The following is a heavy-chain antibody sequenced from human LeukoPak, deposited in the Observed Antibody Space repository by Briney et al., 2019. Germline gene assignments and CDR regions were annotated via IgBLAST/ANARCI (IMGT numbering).Heavy chain of an antibody. CDR3: ARAYGSGSYWFGY. CDR2: ISTSGSNI. V-gene: IGHV3-11*04. D-gene: IGHD3-10*01. CDR1: GFTFSDYY. Sequence: PGGSLRLSCAASGFTFSDYYMSWIRQAPGKGLEWISYISTSGSNIHYADSVKGRFTISRDNAENSVYLQMNRLRDEDTAIYYCARAYGSGSYWFGYWGQGTLVTVSS. J-gene: IGHJ4*02.